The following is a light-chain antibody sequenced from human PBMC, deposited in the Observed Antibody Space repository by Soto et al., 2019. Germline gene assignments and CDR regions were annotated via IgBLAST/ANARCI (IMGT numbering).Light chain of an antibody. Sequence: DIQMTQSPSSLSASVGDRVTISCQASQGIIRSLAWYQQKPGKAPKLLIYAASSLQSGVPTRFSGSGFGTDFTLTISSLQPEDSAIYYCQQADTFPITFGQGTRLEIK. V-gene: IGKV1-12*01. CDR2: AAS. J-gene: IGKJ5*01. CDR1: QGIIRS. CDR3: QQADTFPIT.